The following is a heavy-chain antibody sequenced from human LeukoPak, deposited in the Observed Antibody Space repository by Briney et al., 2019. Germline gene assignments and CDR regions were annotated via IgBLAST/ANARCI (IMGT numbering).Heavy chain of an antibody. J-gene: IGHJ3*02. V-gene: IGHV4-61*08. CDR2: ISYIGST. D-gene: IGHD4-17*01. CDR3: ARDLVTVTKGFDI. Sequence: SQTLSLNCTVSGGSISSGDYYWSWIRQPPGKGLEWIGYISYIGSTNYNPSLKSRVTISIDTSKNQFSLKLSSVTAADTAVYYCARDLVTVTKGFDIWGQGTMVSVSS. CDR1: GGSISSGDYY.